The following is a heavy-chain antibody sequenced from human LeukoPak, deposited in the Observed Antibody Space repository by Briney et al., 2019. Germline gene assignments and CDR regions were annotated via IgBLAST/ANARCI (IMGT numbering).Heavy chain of an antibody. J-gene: IGHJ5*02. CDR3: ARVNPEGNWFDP. CDR1: GYTFSSYV. CDR2: IIPILGIA. Sequence: ASVKVSCKASGYTFSSYVLSWVRQAPGQGLEWMGRIIPILGIANYAQKFQGRVTITADKSTSTAYMELSSLRSEDTAVYYCARVNPEGNWFDPWGQGTLVTVSS. V-gene: IGHV1-69*04.